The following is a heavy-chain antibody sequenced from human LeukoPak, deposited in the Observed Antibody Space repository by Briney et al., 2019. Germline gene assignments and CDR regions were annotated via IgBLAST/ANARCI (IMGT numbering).Heavy chain of an antibody. CDR1: GGSFSGYY. D-gene: IGHD3-16*01. J-gene: IGHJ3*02. Sequence: SETLSLTCAVYGGSFSGYYWSWIRQPPGKGPEWIGEINHSGSTNYNPSLKSRVTISVHTPKNHFSLRLTSVTAADTGVYFCARAEGAASHIWGQGTMVSVSS. CDR3: ARAEGAASHI. V-gene: IGHV4-34*01. CDR2: INHSGST.